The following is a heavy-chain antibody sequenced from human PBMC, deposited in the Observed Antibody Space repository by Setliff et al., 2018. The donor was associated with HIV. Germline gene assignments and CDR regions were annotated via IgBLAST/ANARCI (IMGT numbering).Heavy chain of an antibody. V-gene: IGHV1-69*13. CDR3: ARDSGSGWYGGDY. J-gene: IGHJ4*02. D-gene: IGHD6-19*01. CDR2: IIPIFATA. Sequence: SVKVSCKASGGTFSSYAINWARQAPGQGPEWMGGIIPIFATANYAQKFQGRVTITADESTSTAYMELSSLRSEDTAVYYCARDSGSGWYGGDYWGQGTLVTVSS. CDR1: GGTFSSYA.